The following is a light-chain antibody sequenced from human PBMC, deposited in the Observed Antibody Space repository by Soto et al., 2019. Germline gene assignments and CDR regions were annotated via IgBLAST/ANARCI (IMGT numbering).Light chain of an antibody. CDR2: DAS. V-gene: IGKV1-5*01. CDR3: QQHNSYPWT. CDR1: QTISSW. J-gene: IGKJ1*01. Sequence: DIQMTQSPSTLSASVGDRVTISSRASQTISSWLAWYQQRPGKAPKLLIYDASSLESGVPSRFSGSGSGTEFTLTISSLQPDDFATYYCQQHNSYPWTFGQGTKVEIK.